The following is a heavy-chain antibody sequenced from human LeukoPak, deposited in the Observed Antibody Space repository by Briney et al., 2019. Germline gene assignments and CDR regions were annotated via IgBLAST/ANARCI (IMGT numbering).Heavy chain of an antibody. D-gene: IGHD3-9*01. Sequence: ASVKVSCKASGYAFTDYYMHWVRLVPGQGLEWMGWINPNSGGTNYAQKFQGRVTMTRDTSISTAYMELSRLTYDDTAVYYCARGEGVRYPALPPGDYWGQGTLVTVSP. J-gene: IGHJ4*02. CDR2: INPNSGGT. CDR1: GYAFTDYY. V-gene: IGHV1-2*02. CDR3: ARGEGVRYPALPPGDY.